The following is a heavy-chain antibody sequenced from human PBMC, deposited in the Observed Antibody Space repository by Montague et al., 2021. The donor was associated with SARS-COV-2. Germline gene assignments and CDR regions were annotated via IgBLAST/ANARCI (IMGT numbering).Heavy chain of an antibody. Sequence: SLRLSCAASGFTFSSYAMHWVRQAPGKGLEWVAVISYAGSNKYYADSVKGRFTISRDNSKNTLYLQMNSLRAEDTAVYYCARELILQYGMDVWGQGTTVTVSS. CDR3: ARELILQYGMDV. V-gene: IGHV3-30*04. CDR1: GFTFSSYA. CDR2: ISYAGSNK. D-gene: IGHD3-3*02. J-gene: IGHJ6*02.